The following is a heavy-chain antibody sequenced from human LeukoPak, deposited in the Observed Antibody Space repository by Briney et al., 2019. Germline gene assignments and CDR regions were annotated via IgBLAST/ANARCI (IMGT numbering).Heavy chain of an antibody. D-gene: IGHD3-10*01. CDR2: MSYDGSNT. V-gene: IGHV3-30*18. Sequence: PGGSLRLSCAASGFTFSSYGMHWVRQAPGKGLEWVAVMSYDGSNTYYADSVKGRFTISRDNSKNMLYLQMNSLRAEDTAVYYCAKDRNRADRGVIADYWGQGTLVTVSS. CDR3: AKDRNRADRGVIADY. J-gene: IGHJ4*02. CDR1: GFTFSSYG.